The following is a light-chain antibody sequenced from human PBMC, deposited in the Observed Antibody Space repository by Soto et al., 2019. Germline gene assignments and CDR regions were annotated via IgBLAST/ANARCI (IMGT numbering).Light chain of an antibody. CDR2: AAS. Sequence: DIQMTQSPSSVSASIGDRVTITCRASQGISSWLVWYQQKPGKAPKLLMYAASSLQSGVPSRFSGSGSGTDFTLTISSLQPEDFATYYCQQATSFPWTFGQGTKVEIK. J-gene: IGKJ1*01. CDR1: QGISSW. CDR3: QQATSFPWT. V-gene: IGKV1-12*02.